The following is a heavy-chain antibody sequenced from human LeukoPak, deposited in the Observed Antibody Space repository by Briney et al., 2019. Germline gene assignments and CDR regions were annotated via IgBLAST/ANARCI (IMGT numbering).Heavy chain of an antibody. CDR3: ARSSPIVAVPAAVNYYYYYMDV. CDR1: GFTFSSYS. CDR2: ITTSSNI. D-gene: IGHD2-2*01. J-gene: IGHJ6*03. Sequence: PGGSLRLSCAASGFTFSSYSMSWVRQAPGKGLEWVSFITTSSNIYYADSVKGRFTISRDNAKNSLYLQMNSLRAEDTAVYYCARSSPIVAVPAAVNYYYYYMDVWGKGTTVTVSS. V-gene: IGHV3-48*01.